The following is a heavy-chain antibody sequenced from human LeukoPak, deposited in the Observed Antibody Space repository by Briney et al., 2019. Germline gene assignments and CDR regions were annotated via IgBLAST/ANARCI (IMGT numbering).Heavy chain of an antibody. J-gene: IGHJ4*02. CDR2: ISSSSSSI. D-gene: IGHD1-26*01. V-gene: IGHV3-21*01. CDR1: GFTFSSYS. Sequence: GGSLRLSCAASGFTFSSYSMTWVRQAPGKGLEWASSISSSSSSIYYADSVKGRFTISRDNAKNSLYLQMNSLRAEDTGVYYCARGTGASDYWGQGTLVTVSS. CDR3: ARGTGASDY.